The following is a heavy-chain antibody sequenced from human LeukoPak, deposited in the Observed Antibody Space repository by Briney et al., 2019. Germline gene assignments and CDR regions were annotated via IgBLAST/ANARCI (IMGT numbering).Heavy chain of an antibody. CDR3: TSWGGDYGDFKDY. Sequence: GSLRLSCAASGFTFSGTAMHWVRQASGKGLEWVGRIRSKANSYATAYAASVKGRFNISRDDSKNTAYLQMNSLKTEDTAVYYCTSWGGDYGDFKDYWGQGTLVTVSS. CDR2: IRSKANSYAT. CDR1: GFTFSGTA. J-gene: IGHJ4*02. V-gene: IGHV3-73*01. D-gene: IGHD4-17*01.